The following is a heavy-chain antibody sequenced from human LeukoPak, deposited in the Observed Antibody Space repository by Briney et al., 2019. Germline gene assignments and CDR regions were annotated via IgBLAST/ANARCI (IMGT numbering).Heavy chain of an antibody. J-gene: IGHJ4*02. CDR2: IFGNGDTT. D-gene: IGHD3-10*01. Sequence: GGSLRLSCAASGFTFSSYAMNWVRQAPGKGLEWVSIIFGNGDTTYYADSVKGRFTVSRDNSKDTLYLQMNDLRPDDTAIYYCAKRNTMVRGGPCFDYWGQGLLVTVSS. CDR1: GFTFSSYA. V-gene: IGHV3-23*01. CDR3: AKRNTMVRGGPCFDY.